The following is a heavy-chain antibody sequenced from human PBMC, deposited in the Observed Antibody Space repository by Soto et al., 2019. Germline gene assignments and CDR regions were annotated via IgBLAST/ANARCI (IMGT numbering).Heavy chain of an antibody. J-gene: IGHJ5*02. V-gene: IGHV4-59*08. CDR1: GGSISSYY. D-gene: IGHD3-9*01. CDR2: IYYSGST. Sequence: SETLSLTCTVSGGSISSYYWSWIRQPPGKGLEWIGYIYYSGSTNYNPSLKSRVTISVDTSKNQFSLKLSSVTAADTAVYYCARVPYYDILTGYPNNWFDPWGQGTLVTVSS. CDR3: ARVPYYDILTGYPNNWFDP.